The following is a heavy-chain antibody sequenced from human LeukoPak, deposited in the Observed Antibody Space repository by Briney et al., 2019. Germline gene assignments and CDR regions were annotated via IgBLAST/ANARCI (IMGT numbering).Heavy chain of an antibody. Sequence: GGSLRLSCAASGFTFSSYWMHWVRQAPGKGLVWVSRINSDDSSTIYADSVKGRFTISRDNAKNSLYLQMNSLRAEDTAVYYCARDRNYYDSSGYHRVDYWGQGTLVTVSS. D-gene: IGHD3-22*01. CDR1: GFTFSSYW. V-gene: IGHV3-74*01. J-gene: IGHJ4*02. CDR3: ARDRNYYDSSGYHRVDY. CDR2: INSDDSST.